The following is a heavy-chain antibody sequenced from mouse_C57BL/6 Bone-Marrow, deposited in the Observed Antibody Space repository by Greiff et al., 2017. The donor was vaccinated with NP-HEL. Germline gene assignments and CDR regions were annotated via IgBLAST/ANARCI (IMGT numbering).Heavy chain of an antibody. Sequence: QVQLQQSGAELVKPGASVKLSCKASGYTFTSYWMHWVKQRPGQGLEWIGMIHPNSGSTNYNEKFKSKATLTVDKSSSTAYMQLSSLTSEDSAVYYCARAGYLYYFDYWGQGTTLTVSS. J-gene: IGHJ2*01. D-gene: IGHD2-2*01. CDR3: ARAGYLYYFDY. CDR1: GYTFTSYW. CDR2: IHPNSGST. V-gene: IGHV1-64*01.